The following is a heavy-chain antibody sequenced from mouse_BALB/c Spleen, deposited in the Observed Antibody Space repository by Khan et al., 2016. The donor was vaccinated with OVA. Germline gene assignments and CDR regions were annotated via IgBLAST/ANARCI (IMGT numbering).Heavy chain of an antibody. CDR3: ARQPYYHYNIMDY. Sequence: QVQLKQSGPGLVAPSQSLSITCTISGFSLTNYGVHWVRQPPGKGLEWLVVIWRDGSTTYNSALKSRLTISKDNSKSQVFLKMNSLQTGDTAMYFCARQPYYHYNIMDYWGQGTSVTVSS. CDR2: IWRDGST. J-gene: IGHJ4*01. D-gene: IGHD2-10*01. V-gene: IGHV2-6-1*01. CDR1: GFSLTNYG.